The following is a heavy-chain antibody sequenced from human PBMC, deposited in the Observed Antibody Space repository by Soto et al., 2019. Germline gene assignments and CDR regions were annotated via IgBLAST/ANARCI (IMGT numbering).Heavy chain of an antibody. CDR1: GYTFTSYA. D-gene: IGHD3-22*01. CDR3: ARDLLHDSSGRGPDYYYYGMDV. Sequence: ASVKVSCKASGYTFTSYAMHWVRQAPGQRLEWMGWINAGNGNTKYSQKFQDRVTITRDTSASTAYMELSSLRSEDTAVYYCARDLLHDSSGRGPDYYYYGMDVWGQGTTVTVSS. J-gene: IGHJ6*02. CDR2: INAGNGNT. V-gene: IGHV1-3*01.